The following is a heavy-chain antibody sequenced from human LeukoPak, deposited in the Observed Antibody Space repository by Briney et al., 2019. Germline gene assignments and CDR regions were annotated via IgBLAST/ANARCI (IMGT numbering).Heavy chain of an antibody. V-gene: IGHV3-21*01. CDR2: IRSSSSYI. CDR3: STSRFCSSTSCLFPFDN. D-gene: IGHD2-2*01. CDR1: GFTFSSYN. Sequence: GGSLRLSCVASGFTFSSYNMNWVRQAPGKGLEWVSSIRSSSSYIYYADSLKGRFTISRDNAKNSLYLQINSLRAEDTAVYYCSTSRFCSSTSCLFPFDNWGQGTLVTVSS. J-gene: IGHJ4*02.